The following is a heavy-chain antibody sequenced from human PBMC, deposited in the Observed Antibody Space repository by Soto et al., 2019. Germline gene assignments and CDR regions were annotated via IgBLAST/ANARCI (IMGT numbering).Heavy chain of an antibody. J-gene: IGHJ6*02. V-gene: IGHV3-21*01. CDR1: GFTFSSDS. Sequence: GGSLRLSCAASGFTFSSDSMNWVRQAPGKGLGGGSSISSRSSYIYYADSGKGRFAISGEDANNALYLETNSLRAEETAVYYCARDLSIAAAGTDYYYYYGMDVWGQGTTVTVSS. CDR3: ARDLSIAAAGTDYYYYYGMDV. CDR2: ISSRSSYI. D-gene: IGHD6-13*01.